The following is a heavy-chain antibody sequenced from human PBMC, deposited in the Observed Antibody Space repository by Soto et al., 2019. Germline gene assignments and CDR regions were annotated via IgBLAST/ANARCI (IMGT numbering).Heavy chain of an antibody. D-gene: IGHD2-15*01. J-gene: IGHJ4*02. CDR3: ASWWAIKGYFTY. V-gene: IGHV4-61*08. CDR2: IYYSGST. Sequence: SETLSLTCTVSGGSISSGGYYGSWNSQHPGKGLEWIGYIYYSGSTTYNPPLKSRVTISVDTSKNQFSLKLSSVTAGDTAVYYCASWWAIKGYFTYWGQGSLVTVSS. CDR1: GGSISSGGYY.